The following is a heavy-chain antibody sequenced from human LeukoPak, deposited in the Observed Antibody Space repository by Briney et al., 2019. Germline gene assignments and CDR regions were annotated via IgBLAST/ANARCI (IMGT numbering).Heavy chain of an antibody. V-gene: IGHV4-34*01. CDR1: AVSFSGNY. J-gene: IGHJ4*02. D-gene: IGHD2-21*01. CDR2: IYQSKYT. CDR3: ARIRCSPGDDSCYNY. Sequence: PSETLSLACGVRAVSFSGNYWSWIHQFPGKGLEWIGEIYQSKYTTYNPSLKSRVTISADTSVNQLSLRVTSVTAADTAIYYCARIRCSPGDDSCYNYWGRGTLVTVSS.